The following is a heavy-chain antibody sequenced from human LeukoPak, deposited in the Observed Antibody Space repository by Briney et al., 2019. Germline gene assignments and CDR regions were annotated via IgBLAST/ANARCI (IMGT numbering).Heavy chain of an antibody. CDR3: ARLLWNGRGAFDI. D-gene: IGHD1-1*01. CDR1: GGSISSGGYY. V-gene: IGHV4-31*03. J-gene: IGHJ3*02. CDR2: IYYSGST. Sequence: SQTLSLTCTVSGGSISSGGYYWSWIRQHPGKGLEWIGYIYYSGSTYYNPSLKSRVTISVDTSENQFSLKVNSVTAADTAVYYCARLLWNGRGAFDILGRGTLVTVSS.